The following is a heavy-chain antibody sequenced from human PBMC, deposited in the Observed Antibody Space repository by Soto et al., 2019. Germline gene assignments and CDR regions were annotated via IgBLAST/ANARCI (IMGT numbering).Heavy chain of an antibody. V-gene: IGHV3-30*18. J-gene: IGHJ4*02. Sequence: QVQLVESGGGVVQPGTSLRLSCAAFGFTFSSYGMHWVRQAPGKGLEWVAVISYDGSNEYYADSVKGRFTISRDDSKNTLDLQMSSLRAEDTAVYYCAKAQDSGYYIRTEFDYWGQGTLVTVSS. CDR2: ISYDGSNE. CDR3: AKAQDSGYYIRTEFDY. D-gene: IGHD5-12*01. CDR1: GFTFSSYG.